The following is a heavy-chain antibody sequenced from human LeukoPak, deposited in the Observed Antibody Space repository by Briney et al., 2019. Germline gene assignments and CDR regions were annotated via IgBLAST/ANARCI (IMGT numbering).Heavy chain of an antibody. D-gene: IGHD3-10*01. CDR1: GFTFSSYA. J-gene: IGHJ4*02. V-gene: IGHV3-30*04. Sequence: GGSLRLSCAASGFTFSSYAMHWVRQAPGKGLEWVAVISYDGSNKYYADSVKGRFTISRDNSKNTLYLQMNSLRAEDTAVYYCARDGSGRVPEMSAPDYWGQGTLVTVSS. CDR2: ISYDGSNK. CDR3: ARDGSGRVPEMSAPDY.